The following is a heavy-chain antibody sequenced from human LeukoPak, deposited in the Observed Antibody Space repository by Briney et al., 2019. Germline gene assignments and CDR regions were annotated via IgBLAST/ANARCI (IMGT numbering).Heavy chain of an antibody. V-gene: IGHV4-59*01. D-gene: IGHD3-10*01. CDR1: GGSISSYY. Sequence: SETLSLTCTVSGGSISSYYWSWIRQPPGKGLEWIGYIYYSGSTNYNPSLKSRVTISVDTSKNQFSLKLSSVTAADTAVYYCARGLHYYGSGSLPTNWFDPWGQGTLVTVSS. CDR3: ARGLHYYGSGSLPTNWFDP. CDR2: IYYSGST. J-gene: IGHJ5*02.